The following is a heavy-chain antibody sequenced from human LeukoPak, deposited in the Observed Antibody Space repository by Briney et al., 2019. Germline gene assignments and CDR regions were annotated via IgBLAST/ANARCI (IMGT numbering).Heavy chain of an antibody. Sequence: GGSLRLSCAASGFTFTTYWMSWVRQLPGKGLEWVANINQAGTEKYYVDSVKGRFTISRDNAKNSLDLQMNSLRVEDTGVYYCVKVAKYYYGSETYYFFEHWGQGTPVTASS. J-gene: IGHJ4*02. D-gene: IGHD3-10*01. CDR1: GFTFTTYW. V-gene: IGHV3-7*01. CDR2: INQAGTEK. CDR3: VKVAKYYYGSETYYFFEH.